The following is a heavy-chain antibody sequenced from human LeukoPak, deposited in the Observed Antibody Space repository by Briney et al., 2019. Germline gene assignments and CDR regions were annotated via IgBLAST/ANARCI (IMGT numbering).Heavy chain of an antibody. CDR1: GDSISSGGYY. CDR3: ARVRSSSHPNVWGSYRYYYFDY. V-gene: IGHV4-31*03. J-gene: IGHJ4*02. CDR2: IYYSGST. D-gene: IGHD3-16*02. Sequence: SETLSLTCTVSGDSISSGGYYWSWIRQHPGKGLEWIGYIYYSGSTYYNPSLKSRVTISVDTSKNQFSLKLSSVTAADTAVYYCARVRSSSHPNVWGSYRYYYFDYWGQGTLVTVSS.